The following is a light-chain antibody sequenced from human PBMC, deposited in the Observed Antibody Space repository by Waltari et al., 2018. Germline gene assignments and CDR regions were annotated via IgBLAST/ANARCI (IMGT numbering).Light chain of an antibody. CDR1: QTISNR. CDR3: QQSYTTPRTYNNPRT. V-gene: IGKV1-39*01. CDR2: QAS. J-gene: IGKJ1*01. Sequence: DIQMTQSPSSLSASVGDRVSITCRASQTISNRLNWYQHQLGKAPRLLIYQASTLQTGVPSRFTGSGSETDFTLTISDLQPEDFATYYCQQSYTTPRTYNNPRTFGQGTQVE.